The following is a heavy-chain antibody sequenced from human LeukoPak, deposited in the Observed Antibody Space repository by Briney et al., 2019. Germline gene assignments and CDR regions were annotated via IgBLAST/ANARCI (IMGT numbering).Heavy chain of an antibody. Sequence: GSSVKVSCKASGGTFSSYAISWVRQAPGQGLEWMGGIIPIFGTANYAQKFQGRVTITADESTSTAYMELSSLRSEDTAVYYCARESYGSGIYLYYFDYWGQGTQVTVSS. CDR3: ARESYGSGIYLYYFDY. J-gene: IGHJ4*02. D-gene: IGHD3-10*01. V-gene: IGHV1-69*01. CDR2: IIPIFGTA. CDR1: GGTFSSYA.